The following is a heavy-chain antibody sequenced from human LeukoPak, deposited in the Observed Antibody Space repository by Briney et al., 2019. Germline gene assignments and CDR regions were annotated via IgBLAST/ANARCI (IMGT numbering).Heavy chain of an antibody. D-gene: IGHD3-10*01. V-gene: IGHV3-23*01. CDR3: ARDLHYGSAGY. J-gene: IGHJ4*02. Sequence: GGSLRLSCAASGFTFSSYAMSWVRQAPGKGLEWVSYISSSGSTIYYADSVKGRFTISRDNSKNTLYLQMNSLRAEDTALYYCARDLHYGSAGYWGQGTLVTVSS. CDR2: ISSSGSTI. CDR1: GFTFSSYA.